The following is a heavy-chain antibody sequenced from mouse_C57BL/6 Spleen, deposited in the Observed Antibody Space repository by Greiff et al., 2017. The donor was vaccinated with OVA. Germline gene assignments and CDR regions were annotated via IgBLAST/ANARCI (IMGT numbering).Heavy chain of an antibody. CDR1: GYAFSSYW. D-gene: IGHD2-1*01. CDR2: IYPGDGDT. Sequence: QVQLQQSGAELVKPGASVKISCKASGYAFSSYWMNWVKQRPGKGLEWIGQIYPGDGDTNYNGKFKGKATLTADKSSSTAYMQLSSLTSEDSAVYFCAREGDGNYQAWFAYWGQGTLVTVSA. V-gene: IGHV1-80*01. CDR3: AREGDGNYQAWFAY. J-gene: IGHJ3*01.